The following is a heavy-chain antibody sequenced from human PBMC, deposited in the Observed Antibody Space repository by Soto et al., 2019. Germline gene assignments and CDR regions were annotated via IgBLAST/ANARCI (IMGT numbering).Heavy chain of an antibody. CDR3: ARASYDFLSGSGGPPDY. CDR2: MNPNSGNT. Sequence: GDSVKVSCKASGYTFTSYDINWVRQATGQGLEWMGWMNPNSGNTGYAQKFQGRVTMTRNTSISTAYMELSSLRSEDTAVYYCARASYDFLSGSGGPPDYWGQGTLVTVS. J-gene: IGHJ4*02. D-gene: IGHD3-3*01. CDR1: GYTFTSYD. V-gene: IGHV1-8*01.